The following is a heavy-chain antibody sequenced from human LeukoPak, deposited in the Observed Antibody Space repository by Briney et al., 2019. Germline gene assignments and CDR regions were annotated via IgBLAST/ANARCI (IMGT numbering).Heavy chain of an antibody. CDR2: IYYSGST. CDR3: ARDPVPDDEGFDY. V-gene: IGHV4-59*12. Sequence: SETLSLTCTVSGGSISSYYWSWIRQPPGKGLEWIGYIYYSGSTNYNPSLKSRVTISVDTSKNQFSLKLSSVTAADTAVYYCARDPVPDDEGFDYWGQGTLVTVSS. D-gene: IGHD1-1*01. CDR1: GGSISSYY. J-gene: IGHJ4*02.